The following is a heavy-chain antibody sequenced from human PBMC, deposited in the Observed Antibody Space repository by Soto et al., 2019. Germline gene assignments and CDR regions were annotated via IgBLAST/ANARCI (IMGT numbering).Heavy chain of an antibody. J-gene: IGHJ3*01. CDR2: IYTGGST. D-gene: IGHD6-19*01. Sequence: EVQLVESGGDLIQPGGSLRLSCAASGFTVSSNYMSWVRQAPGKGLEWVSLIYTGGSTYYTDSVKGRFTISRDNSKNTLYLQMNSLRAEDTAVYYCARDKLVAGNKQGAFDSWGQGTMVTVSS. V-gene: IGHV3-53*01. CDR3: ARDKLVAGNKQGAFDS. CDR1: GFTVSSNY.